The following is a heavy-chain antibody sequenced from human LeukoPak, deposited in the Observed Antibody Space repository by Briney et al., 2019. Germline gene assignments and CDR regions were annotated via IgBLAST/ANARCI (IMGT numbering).Heavy chain of an antibody. J-gene: IGHJ3*02. CDR2: IDSSGDTI. CDR3: TRDAEGYCSGPSCYNVGGFDI. Sequence: KPGGSLRLSCAASGFTVSDNCMYWVRQAPGKGLEWVSYIDSSGDTIYYADSVKGRFTISRDNAKNSLYLQMNSLRAEDTSVYYCTRDAEGYCSGPSCYNVGGFDIWGQGTMVTVSS. D-gene: IGHD2-2*02. CDR1: GFTVSDNC. V-gene: IGHV3-11*01.